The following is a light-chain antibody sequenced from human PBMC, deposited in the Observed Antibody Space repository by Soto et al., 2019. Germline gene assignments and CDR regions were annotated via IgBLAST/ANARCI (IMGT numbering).Light chain of an antibody. CDR2: EVN. Sequence: QSVLTQPPSVSGAPGQRVTISCTGTSSDVGIYNLVSWYQHFPGKAPKLMIYEVNKRPSGVSNRFSGSKSGSTASLTISGLQADDEADYYCCSYTRSGSFVFGTGTKVTVL. J-gene: IGLJ1*01. V-gene: IGLV2-23*02. CDR1: SSDVGIYNL. CDR3: CSYTRSGSFV.